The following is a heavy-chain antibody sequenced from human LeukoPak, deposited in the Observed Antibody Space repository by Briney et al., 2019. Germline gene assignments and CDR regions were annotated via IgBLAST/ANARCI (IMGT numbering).Heavy chain of an antibody. CDR1: GFTFSSYT. Sequence: GGSLSLSCAASGFTFSSYTMNWVRQAPGKGLELVSSISISTTSIYYADSVKGRFTISRDNTKNSLYLQMNSLRVEDTAVYYCARLTMYSSSWNTNWFDPWGQGTLVTVSS. D-gene: IGHD6-13*01. J-gene: IGHJ5*02. V-gene: IGHV3-21*01. CDR2: ISISTTSI. CDR3: ARLTMYSSSWNTNWFDP.